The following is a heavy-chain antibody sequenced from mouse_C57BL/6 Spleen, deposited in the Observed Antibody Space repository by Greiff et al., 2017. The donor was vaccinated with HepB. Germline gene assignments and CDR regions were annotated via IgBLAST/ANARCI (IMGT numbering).Heavy chain of an antibody. Sequence: VQLQQPGAELVMPGASVKLSCKASGYTFTSYWMHWVKQRPGQGLEWIGEIDPSDSYTNYNQKFKGKSTLTVDKSSSTAYMQLSSLTSEDSAVYYCARDGSSYGGGYFDVWGTGTTVTVSS. CDR3: ARDGSSYGGGYFDV. CDR1: GYTFTSYW. CDR2: IDPSDSYT. D-gene: IGHD1-1*01. V-gene: IGHV1-69*01. J-gene: IGHJ1*03.